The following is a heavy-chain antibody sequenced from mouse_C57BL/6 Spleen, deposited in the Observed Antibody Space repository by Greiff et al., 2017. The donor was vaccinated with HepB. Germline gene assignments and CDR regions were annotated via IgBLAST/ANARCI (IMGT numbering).Heavy chain of an antibody. V-gene: IGHV1-15*01. CDR2: IDPETGGT. D-gene: IGHD1-1*01. CDR3: TGSWVLRFYFDY. J-gene: IGHJ2*01. Sequence: VQLQQSGAELVRPGASVTLSCKASGYTFTDYEMHWVKQTPVHGLEWIGAIDPETGGTAYNQKFKGKAILTADKSSSTAYMELRSLTSEDSAVYYCTGSWVLRFYFDYWGQGTTLTVSS. CDR1: GYTFTDYE.